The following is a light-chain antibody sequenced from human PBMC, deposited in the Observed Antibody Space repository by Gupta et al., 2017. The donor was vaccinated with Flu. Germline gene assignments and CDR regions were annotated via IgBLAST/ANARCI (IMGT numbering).Light chain of an antibody. V-gene: IGLV8-61*01. CDR1: SVSVSATYP. CDR3: VLYMGNGTFV. CDR2: GTN. J-gene: IGLJ1*01. Sequence: TVPLSCCLRSVSVSATYPPGWIPQPPGQPPRTLTSGTNARSSGVPDRVSGSILGNKAALTITGAQAEDESDSYCVLYMGNGTFVFGPGTKVTVL.